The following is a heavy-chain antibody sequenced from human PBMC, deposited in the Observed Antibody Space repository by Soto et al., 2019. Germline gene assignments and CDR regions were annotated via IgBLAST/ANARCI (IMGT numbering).Heavy chain of an antibody. CDR2: IYYSGST. Sequence: SETLSLSCTVSGGSISSGGYYWSWIRQHPGKGLEWIGYIYYSGSTYYNPSLRSRVTVSVDTSKNQFSLKLSSVTAADMAVYYFAGNYDVLTGRGDLDVWGQGTTVTVSS. D-gene: IGHD3-9*01. CDR1: GGSISSGGYY. V-gene: IGHV4-31*03. J-gene: IGHJ6*02. CDR3: AGNYDVLTGRGDLDV.